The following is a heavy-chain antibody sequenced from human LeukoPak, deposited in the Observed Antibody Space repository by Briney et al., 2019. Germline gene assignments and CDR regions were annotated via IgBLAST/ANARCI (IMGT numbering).Heavy chain of an antibody. J-gene: IGHJ4*02. Sequence: TLSLTCTVSGGSISSGGYYWSWLRQHPEKGLEWIGYIYYSGSTYYNPSLKSRVTISVDTSKNQFSLKLSSVTAADTAVYDCAAIEIIAAAGSDYWGQGTLVTVSS. CDR2: IYYSGST. CDR3: AAIEIIAAAGSDY. CDR1: GGSISSGGYY. V-gene: IGHV4-31*03. D-gene: IGHD6-13*01.